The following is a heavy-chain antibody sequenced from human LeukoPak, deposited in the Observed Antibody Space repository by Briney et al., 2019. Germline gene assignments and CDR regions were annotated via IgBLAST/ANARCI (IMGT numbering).Heavy chain of an antibody. CDR2: ISGSGGSR. J-gene: IGHJ1*01. Sequence: PGGSLRLSCAASGFTFSSCAMSRVRQAPGEGLEWVSAISGSGGSRYCADSVKGRFTISRDNSKNTLYLQMNSLRAEDTAVYYCAKGPITVVRGVILHFQHWGQGTLVTVSS. CDR3: AKGPITVVRGVILHFQH. CDR1: GFTFSSCA. D-gene: IGHD3-10*01. V-gene: IGHV3-23*01.